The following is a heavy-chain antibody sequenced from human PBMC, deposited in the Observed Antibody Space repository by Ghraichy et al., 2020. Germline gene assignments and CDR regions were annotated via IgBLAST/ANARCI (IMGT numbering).Heavy chain of an antibody. D-gene: IGHD3-22*01. CDR2: IYHSGST. CDR1: GGSISSGGYS. V-gene: IGHV4-30-2*01. J-gene: IGHJ4*02. Sequence: SETLSLTCAVSGGSISSGGYSWSWIRQPPGKGLEWIGYIYHSGSTYYNPSLKSRVTISVDRSKNQFSLKLSSVTAADTAVYYCARRRDYYDSSGYYSRGFDYWGQGTLVTVSS. CDR3: ARRRDYYDSSGYYSRGFDY.